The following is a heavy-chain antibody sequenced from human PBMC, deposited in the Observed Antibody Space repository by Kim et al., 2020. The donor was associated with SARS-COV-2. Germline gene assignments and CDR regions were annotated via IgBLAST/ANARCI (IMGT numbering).Heavy chain of an antibody. D-gene: IGHD6-13*01. CDR3: AKQIAAAGHFQH. Sequence: YYADSGKGRFTISRDNSKTTLYLQMNSLRAEDTAVYYCAKQIAAAGHFQHWGQGTLVTVSS. J-gene: IGHJ1*01. V-gene: IGHV3-23*01.